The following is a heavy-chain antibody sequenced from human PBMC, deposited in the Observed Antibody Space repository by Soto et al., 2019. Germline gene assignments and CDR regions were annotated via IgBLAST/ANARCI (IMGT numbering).Heavy chain of an antibody. D-gene: IGHD3-10*01. Sequence: QVQLQESGPGLVKPSQTLSLTCTVSGGSISSGGYYWSWIRQHPGKGLEWIGYIYYSGSTYYNPSLKSRVTISVDTSKNQLSLKLSSVTAADTAVYYCARTGLGSVGFWFDPWGQGTLVTVSS. J-gene: IGHJ5*02. CDR1: GGSISSGGYY. CDR3: ARTGLGSVGFWFDP. CDR2: IYYSGST. V-gene: IGHV4-31*03.